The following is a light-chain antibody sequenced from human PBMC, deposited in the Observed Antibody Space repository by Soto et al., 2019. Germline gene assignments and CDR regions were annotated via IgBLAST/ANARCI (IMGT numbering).Light chain of an antibody. Sequence: DIQMTQSPSSLSASVGDRVTITCRASQSISSYLNWYQQKPGKAPKVLIYAASSLQSGIPSRFSGSGSGTDFTLTIISLQPEDFSTYSCQQSYSTPAYTFGQGTKLEIK. CDR2: AAS. V-gene: IGKV1-39*01. CDR1: QSISSY. J-gene: IGKJ2*01. CDR3: QQSYSTPAYT.